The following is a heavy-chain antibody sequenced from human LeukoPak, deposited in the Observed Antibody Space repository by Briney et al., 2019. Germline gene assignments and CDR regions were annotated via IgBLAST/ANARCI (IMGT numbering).Heavy chain of an antibody. CDR3: ARARRIAVAGIVDY. J-gene: IGHJ4*02. CDR2: ISYDGSNK. V-gene: IGHV3-30-3*01. D-gene: IGHD6-19*01. Sequence: PGGSLRLSCAASGFTFSSYAMHWVRQAPCKGLEWVAFISYDGSNKYYADSVKGRFTISRDNSKNTLYLQMDSLRADDTAVYYCARARRIAVAGIVDYRAQGTLVTVPS. CDR1: GFTFSSYA.